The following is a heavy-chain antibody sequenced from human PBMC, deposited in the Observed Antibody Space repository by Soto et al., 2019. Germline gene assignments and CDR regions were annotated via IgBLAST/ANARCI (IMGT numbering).Heavy chain of an antibody. D-gene: IGHD3-9*01. CDR3: ARHGLGPQGYFDFLAFYYYMDV. J-gene: IGHJ6*03. V-gene: IGHV4-61*05. CDR2: IYYSGST. Sequence: SETLSLTCTVSGGSLSSSTYYWGWFRHPPGKGLEWIGYIYYSGSTNYNPSLKSRVTISVDTSKNQFSLKLSSVTAADTAVYYCARHGLGPQGYFDFLAFYYYMDVWGRGTTVTVSS. CDR1: GGSLSSSTYY.